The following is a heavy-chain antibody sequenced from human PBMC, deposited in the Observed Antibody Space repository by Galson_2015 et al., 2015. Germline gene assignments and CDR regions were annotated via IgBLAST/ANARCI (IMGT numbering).Heavy chain of an antibody. Sequence: SVKVSCKASGGTLSTYGINWVRQAPGQGLEWMGGIIPIFGTANYAQNFQGRVTIIADKSTSTAYMELSSLRSEDTAVYYCARGYTSVDGAGSYYNLYFDPWGQGTLVTVSS. D-gene: IGHD3-10*01. CDR1: GGTLSTYG. CDR2: IIPIFGTA. J-gene: IGHJ5*02. V-gene: IGHV1-69*06. CDR3: ARGYTSVDGAGSYYNLYFDP.